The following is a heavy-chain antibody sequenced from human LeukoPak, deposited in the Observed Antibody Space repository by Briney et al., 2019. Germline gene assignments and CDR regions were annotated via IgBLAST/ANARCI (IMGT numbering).Heavy chain of an antibody. V-gene: IGHV3-48*04. D-gene: IGHD3-22*01. J-gene: IGHJ4*02. CDR2: ISGSSSTI. CDR3: ARVSRPGSFYSNTSGYRPLDY. CDR1: GFTFSSYS. Sequence: PGGSLRLSCAASGFTFSSYSVRWGRQAPGKGLEWLSYISGSSSTIYYPDSVRGRFTISRDNAKNSLFLQMNSLRAEDTAVYYCARVSRPGSFYSNTSGYRPLDYWGQGTLVTVAS.